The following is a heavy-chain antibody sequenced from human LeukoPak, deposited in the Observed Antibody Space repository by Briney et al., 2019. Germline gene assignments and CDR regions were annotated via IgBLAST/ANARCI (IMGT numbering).Heavy chain of an antibody. D-gene: IGHD5-18*01. CDR3: ARAMRIQLREDY. CDR1: VNTSSSYS. V-gene: IGHV1-18*04. Sequence: ASVRVSCKDHVNTSSSYSVSWVRHAPGQGLEWMGWISAYNGNTNYAQKLQGRVTMTTDTSTSTAYMELRSLRSDDTAVYYCARAMRIQLREDYWGQGTLVTVSS. J-gene: IGHJ4*02. CDR2: ISAYNGNT.